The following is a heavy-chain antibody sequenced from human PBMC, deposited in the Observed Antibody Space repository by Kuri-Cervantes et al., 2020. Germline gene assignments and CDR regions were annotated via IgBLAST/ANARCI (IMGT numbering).Heavy chain of an antibody. Sequence: PCAVSGGPISSSNWWSWVRQPPGKGLEWIGEIYHSGSTNYNPSLKSRVTISVDKSKNQFSLKLSSVTAADTAVYYCARDGDLDAFDIWGQGTMVTVSS. CDR1: GGPISSSNW. D-gene: IGHD3-10*01. V-gene: IGHV4-4*02. CDR2: IYHSGST. CDR3: ARDGDLDAFDI. J-gene: IGHJ3*02.